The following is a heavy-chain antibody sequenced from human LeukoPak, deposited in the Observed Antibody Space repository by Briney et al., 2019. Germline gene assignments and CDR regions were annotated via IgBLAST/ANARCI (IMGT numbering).Heavy chain of an antibody. CDR1: GGSIRSSSYS. V-gene: IGHV4-39*07. CDR3: ARGAPNWFDP. Sequence: SEPLSLTSTVSGGSIRSSSYSWGWIRQPPGKGLEWIGSIYYSGSTYYDPSLKSRVTLSVDTSKNQFSLKLSSVTAADTVVYYCARGAPNWFDPWGQGTLVTVSS. J-gene: IGHJ5*02. CDR2: IYYSGST.